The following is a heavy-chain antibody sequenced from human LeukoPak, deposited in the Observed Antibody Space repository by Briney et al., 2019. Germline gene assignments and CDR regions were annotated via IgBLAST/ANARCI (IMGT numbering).Heavy chain of an antibody. Sequence: GGSLRLSCSASGFTFSRYGMHWVRRAPGKGLEWVAIISSDGNNKNYADSVKGRFTISRDNSKNTVFLQINSLRAEDTAIYYCAKGAYDYIEIGYFDSWGQGTLVTVSS. V-gene: IGHV3-30*18. J-gene: IGHJ4*02. D-gene: IGHD5-12*01. CDR3: AKGAYDYIEIGYFDS. CDR1: GFTFSRYG. CDR2: ISSDGNNK.